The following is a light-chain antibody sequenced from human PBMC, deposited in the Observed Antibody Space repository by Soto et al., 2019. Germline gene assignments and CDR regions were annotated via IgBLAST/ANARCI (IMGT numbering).Light chain of an antibody. CDR1: QNINNY. Sequence: DIQGTESPSSLAASLKDRVTVTCQASQNINNYLNWYQQKPGRAPKLLIYDASNLEAGVPSRFRGSGSGTDFTFTISRLQPEDIATYYCQQYENLPTFGQGTRLEIK. CDR2: DAS. V-gene: IGKV1-33*01. J-gene: IGKJ5*01. CDR3: QQYENLPT.